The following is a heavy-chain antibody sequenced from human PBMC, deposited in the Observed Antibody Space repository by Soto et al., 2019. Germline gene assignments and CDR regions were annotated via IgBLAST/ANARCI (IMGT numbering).Heavy chain of an antibody. J-gene: IGHJ3*02. CDR2: IYYSGST. Sequence: SETLSLTCTVSGGSISSYYWSWIRQPPGKGLEWIGYIYYSGSTNYNPSLKSRVTISVDTSKNQFSLKLSSVTAADTAVYYCARFDLLRSLGVTTTPHDAFDIWGQGTMVTVSS. V-gene: IGHV4-59*08. D-gene: IGHD4-17*01. CDR3: ARFDLLRSLGVTTTPHDAFDI. CDR1: GGSISSYY.